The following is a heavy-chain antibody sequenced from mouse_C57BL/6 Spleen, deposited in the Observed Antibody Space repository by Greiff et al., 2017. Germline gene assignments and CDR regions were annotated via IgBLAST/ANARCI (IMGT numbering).Heavy chain of an antibody. CDR2: IDPSDSYT. CDR1: GYTFTSYW. Sequence: QVQLQQPGAELVMPGASVKLSCKASGYTFTSYWMHWVKQRPGQGLEWIGEIDPSDSYTNYNQKFKGKSTLTEDKSSSTAYMQLSSLTSEDSAVYYWAYYRSSDGFDYWGQGTTLTVAS. CDR3: AYYRSSDGFDY. J-gene: IGHJ2*01. D-gene: IGHD1-1*01. V-gene: IGHV1-69*01.